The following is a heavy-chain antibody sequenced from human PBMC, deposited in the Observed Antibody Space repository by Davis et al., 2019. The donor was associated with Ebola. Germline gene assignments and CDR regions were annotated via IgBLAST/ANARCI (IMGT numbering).Heavy chain of an antibody. Sequence: PGGSLRLSCAASGFTFRTYSMNWVRQAPGKGLEWVSYISGNMAEIYYADSVKGRFTISRDNAKNTLSLQMNSLRVEDTAVYYCVRDSGYYSHDYWGHGTLVTVSS. CDR2: ISGNMAEI. V-gene: IGHV3-21*01. CDR1: GFTFRTYS. D-gene: IGHD5-12*01. J-gene: IGHJ4*01. CDR3: VRDSGYYSHDY.